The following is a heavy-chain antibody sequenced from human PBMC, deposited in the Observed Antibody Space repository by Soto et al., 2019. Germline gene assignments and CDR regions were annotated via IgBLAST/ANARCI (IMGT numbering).Heavy chain of an antibody. J-gene: IGHJ6*02. V-gene: IGHV3-21*01. D-gene: IGHD2-2*02. CDR2: ISSRSDI. CDR1: GFTFSTYS. CDR3: AREYTAWPLAYGLDV. Sequence: GGSLRLSCVGSGFTFSTYSIDWVRQAPGKGLEWVSSISSRSDIYYADSVKGRFTISRDNAKNSVSLQMNSLRAEDTAVYYCAREYTAWPLAYGLDVWGQGTTVTSP.